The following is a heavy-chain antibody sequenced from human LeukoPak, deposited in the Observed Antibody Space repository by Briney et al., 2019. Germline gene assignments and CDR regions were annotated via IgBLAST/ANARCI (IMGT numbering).Heavy chain of an antibody. D-gene: IGHD3-10*01. CDR1: GFTFSSHN. CDR3: ARESTYGDFDY. V-gene: IGHV3-21*01. J-gene: IGHJ4*02. Sequence: SGGSLRLSCAASGFTFSSHNMNWVRQAPGKGLEWVSSISNGGSYIYYADSVKGRFTISRDNAKNSLYLQMNSLRTEDTAVYYCARESTYGDFDYWGQGTLVTVSS. CDR2: ISNGGSYI.